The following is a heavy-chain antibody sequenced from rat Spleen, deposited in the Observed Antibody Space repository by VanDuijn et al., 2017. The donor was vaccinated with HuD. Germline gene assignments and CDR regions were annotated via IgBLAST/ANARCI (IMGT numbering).Heavy chain of an antibody. D-gene: IGHD1-12*01. CDR1: GFTFSDFY. V-gene: IGHV5-20*01. CDR3: TXXXYYXXXNXXXY. CDR2: ISYDGDTT. Sequence: EVQLVESGGGLVQPGRSMKFSCAASGFTFSDFYMAWVRQAPTKGLEWVAYISYDGDTTYYRDSVKGRFTISRDNAKSTLNQQMDSLRSAETATXXCTXXXYYXXXNXXXYWGQGXXVTVSS. J-gene: IGHJ3*01.